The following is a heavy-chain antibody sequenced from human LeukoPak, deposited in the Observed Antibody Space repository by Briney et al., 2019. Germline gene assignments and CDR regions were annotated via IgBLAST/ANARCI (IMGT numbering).Heavy chain of an antibody. Sequence: GGSLRLPCAASGFTFSNYWMSWVRQAPGKGLEWVANINQDGSEKSYVDSVEGRFTISRDNAKKSLYLHVNSLRAEDTAVHYCARDIYGGHDYWGQGTLLTVSS. CDR2: INQDGSEK. V-gene: IGHV3-7*04. CDR1: GFTFSNYW. D-gene: IGHD2-21*01. CDR3: ARDIYGGHDY. J-gene: IGHJ4*02.